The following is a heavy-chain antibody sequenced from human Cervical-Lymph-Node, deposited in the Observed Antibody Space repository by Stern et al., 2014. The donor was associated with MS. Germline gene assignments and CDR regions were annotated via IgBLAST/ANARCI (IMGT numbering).Heavy chain of an antibody. J-gene: IGHJ6*02. Sequence: VQLEESGGGLVQPGRSLRLSCAFSGFSLDDYGMPWVRQVPGPGLELDSRISWNRVSNASADSVKERLTISSDNATNYHDLHVKSLRPEDTALYYCARAPILWTGTWLGNGMDVWGQGTTVTVSS. V-gene: IGHV3-9*01. CDR3: ARAPILWTGTWLGNGMDV. D-gene: IGHD3/OR15-3a*01. CDR1: GFSLDDYG. CDR2: ISWNRVSN.